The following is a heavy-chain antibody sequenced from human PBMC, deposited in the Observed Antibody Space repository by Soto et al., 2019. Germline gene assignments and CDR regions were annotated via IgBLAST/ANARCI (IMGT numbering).Heavy chain of an antibody. CDR3: ARGPTAYGSGSYYSWSVAYFDY. CDR2: IIPIFGTA. Sequence: QVQLVQSGAEVKKPGSSVKVSCKASGGTFSSYAISWVRQAPGQGLEWMGGIIPIFGTANYAQKFQGRVTITADKSTSTAYMELSSLRSEDTAVYYCARGPTAYGSGSYYSWSVAYFDYWGQGTLVTVSS. V-gene: IGHV1-69*06. CDR1: GGTFSSYA. D-gene: IGHD3-10*01. J-gene: IGHJ4*02.